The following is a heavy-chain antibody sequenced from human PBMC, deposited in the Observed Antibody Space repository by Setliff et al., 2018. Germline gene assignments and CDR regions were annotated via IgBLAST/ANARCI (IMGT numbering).Heavy chain of an antibody. CDR3: AREGPGMAYES. CDR2: IYYSGSP. V-gene: IGHV4-39*01. D-gene: IGHD3-22*01. J-gene: IGHJ5*02. Sequence: LSLTCTVSGGSIGSSGSYWCWIRQLPGKGLEWIGIIYYSGSPYYNSSLKSRVTISVDTSKNQFSLRLKSVTAADTAIYYCAREGPGMAYESWGQGMLVTVSS. CDR1: GGSIGSSGSY.